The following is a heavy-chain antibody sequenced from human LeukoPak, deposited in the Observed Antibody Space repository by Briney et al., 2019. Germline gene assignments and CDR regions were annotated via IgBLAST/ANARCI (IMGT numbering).Heavy chain of an antibody. CDR1: GYTFTGYY. V-gene: IGHV1-2*02. CDR3: ARDRVGSGWPRPYYFEI. J-gene: IGHJ4*02. CDR2: INPNTGAT. Sequence: ASVKVSCKPSGYTFTGYYLHWVRQAPGQGPEWMGWINPNTGATMYSQKFQSRVTMTRDTSVSTGYMELRSLTSDDSAVYYCARDRVGSGWPRPYYFEIWGQGTLVTVSS. D-gene: IGHD6-19*01.